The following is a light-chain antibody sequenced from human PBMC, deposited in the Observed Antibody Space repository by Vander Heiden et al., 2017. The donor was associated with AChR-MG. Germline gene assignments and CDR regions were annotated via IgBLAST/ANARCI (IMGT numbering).Light chain of an antibody. CDR1: KLGDKY. V-gene: IGLV3-1*01. CDR2: QDS. Sequence: SYALTQPPSVSVSPGQPASIPCSGDKLGDKYACWYQQKPGQSPVLVIYQDSKRPAGIPERFSGSNSGNTATLTISGTQAMDEADDDCQAWDSSTVVFGGGTKLTV. J-gene: IGLJ2*01. CDR3: QAWDSSTVV.